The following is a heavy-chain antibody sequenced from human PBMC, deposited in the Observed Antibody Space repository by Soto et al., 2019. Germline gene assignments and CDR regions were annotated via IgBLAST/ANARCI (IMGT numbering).Heavy chain of an antibody. CDR1: GFTVSNNY. V-gene: IGHV3-53*01. CDR3: ATHPGGGGY. Sequence: EVQLVEPGGGLIQPGGSLRLSCAVSGFTVSNNYMSWVRQAPGKGLEGVSVIYSGGYTAYGDSVKGLLTISRDNTKNTLFLQKKSLGADATAFYSLATHPGGGGYWGQGTLVTVSS. D-gene: IGHD3-10*01. J-gene: IGHJ4*02. CDR2: IYSGGYT.